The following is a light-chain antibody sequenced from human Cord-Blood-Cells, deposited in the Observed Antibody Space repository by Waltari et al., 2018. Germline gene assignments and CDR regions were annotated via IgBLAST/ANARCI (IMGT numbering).Light chain of an antibody. V-gene: IGLV2-23*01. J-gene: IGLJ2*01. CDR1: SSDVGSYNL. CDR3: CSYAGSSTLV. Sequence: QSALTQPASVSGSPGQSITISCTGTSSDVGSYNLVSWYQQHPGKATKLMMYEGSKRPAGVSNRYAGSKSGNTASLTISGLQAEDEADYYCCSYAGSSTLVFGGGTKLTVL. CDR2: EGS.